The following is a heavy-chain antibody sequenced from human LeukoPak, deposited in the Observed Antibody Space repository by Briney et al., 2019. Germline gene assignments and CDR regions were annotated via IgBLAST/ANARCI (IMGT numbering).Heavy chain of an antibody. V-gene: IGHV3-7*03. CDR2: IKEDGTDI. J-gene: IGHJ4*02. CDR1: GFTFSNYW. CDR3: ATSRAFDY. Sequence: PGGSLSLSCAASGFTFSNYWMSWVRQALGKGLEWVANIKEDGTDIYYVDSVKGRFTISRDNAKDSLYLQINSLRVEDTAVYYCATSRAFDYWGQGTLVTVSS.